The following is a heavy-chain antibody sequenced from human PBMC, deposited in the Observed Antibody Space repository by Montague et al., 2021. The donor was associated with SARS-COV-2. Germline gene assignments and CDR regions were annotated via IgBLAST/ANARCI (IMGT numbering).Heavy chain of an antibody. J-gene: IGHJ4*02. D-gene: IGHD6-19*01. V-gene: IGHV3-23*03. CDR3: AKDPVPVAGRYFDY. CDR2: IASGGRST. CDR1: GFTFNNYA. Sequence: SLRLSCAASGFTFNNYAMNWVRQAPGKGLEWVSVIASGGRSTFYADSAKGRFTISRDNSKDTLYLQMYSLRPEDTAIYHCAKDPVPVAGRYFDYWGQGTLVTVSS.